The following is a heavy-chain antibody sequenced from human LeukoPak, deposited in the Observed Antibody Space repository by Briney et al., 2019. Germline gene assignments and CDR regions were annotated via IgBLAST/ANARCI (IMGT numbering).Heavy chain of an antibody. J-gene: IGHJ4*02. CDR3: ATFDNDYSNLFDY. CDR1: GGSFSSGSYY. V-gene: IGHV4-61*01. CDR2: IYYSGST. D-gene: IGHD4-11*01. Sequence: SETLSLTCTVSGGSFSSGSYYWSWIRQPPGKGLEWIGYIYYSGSTNYNPSLKSRVTISVDTSKNQFSLKLSSVTAADTAVYYCATFDNDYSNLFDYWGQGTLVTVSS.